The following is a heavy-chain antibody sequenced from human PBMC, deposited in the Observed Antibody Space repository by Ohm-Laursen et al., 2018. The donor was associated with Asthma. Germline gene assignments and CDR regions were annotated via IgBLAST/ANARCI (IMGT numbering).Heavy chain of an antibody. CDR3: ASEGANSGYDKIDY. Sequence: SDTLSLTCTVSGGSISSSSYYWGWIRQPPGKGLEWIGSIYYSGSTYYNPSLKSRVTISVDTSKNQFSLKLSSVTAADTAVYYCASEGANSGYDKIDYWGQGTLVTVSS. CDR2: IYYSGST. CDR1: GGSISSSSYY. V-gene: IGHV4-39*01. D-gene: IGHD5-12*01. J-gene: IGHJ4*02.